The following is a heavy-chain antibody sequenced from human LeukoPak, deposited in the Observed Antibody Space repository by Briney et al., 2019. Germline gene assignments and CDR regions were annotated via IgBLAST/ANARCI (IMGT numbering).Heavy chain of an antibody. CDR1: GFIFNNYA. J-gene: IGHJ6*02. V-gene: IGHV3-9*01. D-gene: IGHD6-13*01. CDR3: AGGPQQLGFYYYYGMDV. Sequence: PGGSLRLSCAGSGFIFNNYAMHWVRQPPGKGLEWVSGISWNSGSIDYADSVKGRFTISRDNAKNSLYLQMNSLRAEDTAVYYCAGGPQQLGFYYYYGMDVWGQGTTVTVSS. CDR2: ISWNSGSI.